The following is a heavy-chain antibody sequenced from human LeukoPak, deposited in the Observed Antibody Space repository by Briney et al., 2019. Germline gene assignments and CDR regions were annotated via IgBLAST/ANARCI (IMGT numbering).Heavy chain of an antibody. CDR2: INPNSGGT. J-gene: IGHJ4*02. CDR1: GYTFTGYY. D-gene: IGHD3-16*01. V-gene: IGHV1-2*02. CDR3: ARAYDYVWGSPDY. Sequence: ASVKVSCKASGYTFTGYYMHWVRQAPGQGLEWMGWINPNSGGTNYAQKFQGRVTMTTDTSTSTAYMELRSLRSDDTAVYYCARAYDYVWGSPDYWGQGTLVTVSS.